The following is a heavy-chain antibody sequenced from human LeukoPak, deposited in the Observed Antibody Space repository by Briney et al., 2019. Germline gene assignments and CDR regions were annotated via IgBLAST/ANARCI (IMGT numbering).Heavy chain of an antibody. CDR3: AKAARGATYYYDSSGYSGHFDY. V-gene: IGHV3-7*03. CDR2: INQDGSGK. Sequence: PGGSLRLSCAASGFTFSSYWMSWVRQAPGKGLEWVANINQDGSGKYYVDSVKGRFTISRDNAKNSLYLQMNSLRAEDTALYYCAKAARGATYYYDSSGYSGHFDYWGQGTLVTVSS. D-gene: IGHD3-22*01. J-gene: IGHJ4*02. CDR1: GFTFSSYW.